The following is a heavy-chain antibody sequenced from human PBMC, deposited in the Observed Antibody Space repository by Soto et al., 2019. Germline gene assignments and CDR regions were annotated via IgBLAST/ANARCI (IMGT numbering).Heavy chain of an antibody. CDR1: GYTFTSYG. CDR3: ARGRGLRFLEWLSVDYYYYGMDV. Sequence: GASVKVSCKASGYTFTSYGISWVRQAPGQGLEWMGWISAYNGNTNYAQKLQGRVTMTTDTSTSTAYMELGSLRSDDTAVYYCARGRGLRFLEWLSVDYYYYGMDVWGQGTTVTVSS. V-gene: IGHV1-18*04. D-gene: IGHD3-3*01. J-gene: IGHJ6*02. CDR2: ISAYNGNT.